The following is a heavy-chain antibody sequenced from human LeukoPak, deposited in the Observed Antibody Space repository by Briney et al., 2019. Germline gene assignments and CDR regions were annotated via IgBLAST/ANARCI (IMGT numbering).Heavy chain of an antibody. CDR3: ARDGDYGNFDY. V-gene: IGHV4-59*01. Sequence: SETLSLTCTVSGGSISSYYWSWIRQPPGKGLERIGYIYYSGSTNYNPSLKSRVTISVDTSKNQFSLKLSSVTAADTAVYYCARDGDYGNFDYWGQGTLVTVSS. J-gene: IGHJ4*02. CDR2: IYYSGST. CDR1: GGSISSYY. D-gene: IGHD4-17*01.